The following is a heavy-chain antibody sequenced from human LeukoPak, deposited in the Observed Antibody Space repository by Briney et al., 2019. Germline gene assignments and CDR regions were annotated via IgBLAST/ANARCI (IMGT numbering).Heavy chain of an antibody. CDR2: ISSSSSYI. CDR1: GFTFSSYS. J-gene: IGHJ3*02. D-gene: IGHD6-13*01. CDR3: VRDWPPSPGYSSSWYGTTATDAFDI. V-gene: IGHV3-21*01. Sequence: GGSLRLSCAASGFTFSSYSMNWVRQAPGKGLEWVSSISSSSSYIYYADSVKGRFTISRDNAKNSLYLQMNSLRAEDTAVYYCVRDWPPSPGYSSSWYGTTATDAFDIWGQGTMVTVSS.